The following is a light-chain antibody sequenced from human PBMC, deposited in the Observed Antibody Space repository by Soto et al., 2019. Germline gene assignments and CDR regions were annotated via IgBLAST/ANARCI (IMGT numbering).Light chain of an antibody. CDR1: QDIH. J-gene: IGKJ4*01. V-gene: IGKV1-16*02. CDR3: QQYKSYPLT. CDR2: AAS. Sequence: DIQMTQSPSSLSASVGDRVTITCRASQDIHLAWFQQKPGKAPKSLIYAASSLQGGVPSKFSGSGSGTDFTLAISSLQPEDFATYYCQQYKSYPLTFGGGTRVEMK.